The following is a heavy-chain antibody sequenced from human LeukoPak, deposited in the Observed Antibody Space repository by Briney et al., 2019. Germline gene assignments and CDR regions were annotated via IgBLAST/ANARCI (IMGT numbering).Heavy chain of an antibody. J-gene: IGHJ6*03. CDR2: ISSSSSYI. CDR1: GFTFSSYS. D-gene: IGHD4-17*01. CDR3: ARLDDYGDYVVDYYYYMDV. Sequence: GGSLRLSCAASGFTFSSYSMNWVRQAPGKGLEWVSSISSSSSYIYYADSVKGRFTISRDNAKNSLYLQMNSLRAEDTAVYYCARLDDYGDYVVDYYYYMDVWGKGTTVTVSS. V-gene: IGHV3-21*01.